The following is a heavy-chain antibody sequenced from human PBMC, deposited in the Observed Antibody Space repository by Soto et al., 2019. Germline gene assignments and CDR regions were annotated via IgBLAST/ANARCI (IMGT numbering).Heavy chain of an antibody. CDR1: GYTFTGYY. D-gene: IGHD5-12*01. J-gene: IGHJ6*02. CDR3: ARGPPERGYDYSVAVAGDYYYGMDV. Sequence: ASVKVSCKASGYTFTGYYMHWVRQAPGQGLEWMGWINPNSGGTNYAQKFQGWVTMTRDTSISTAYMELSRLRSDDTAVYYCARGPPERGYDYSVAVAGDYYYGMDVWGQGTTVTVSS. CDR2: INPNSGGT. V-gene: IGHV1-2*04.